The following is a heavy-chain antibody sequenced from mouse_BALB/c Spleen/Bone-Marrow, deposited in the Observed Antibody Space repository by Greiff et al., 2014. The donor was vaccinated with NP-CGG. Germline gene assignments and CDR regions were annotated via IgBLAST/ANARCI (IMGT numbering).Heavy chain of an antibody. J-gene: IGHJ4*01. D-gene: IGHD2-3*01. CDR1: GYTFTDYA. V-gene: IGHV1-67*01. CDR2: ISTYSGNT. Sequence: VQLQQSGPELVRPGVSVKISCKGSGYTFTDYAMHWVKQSHAKSLEWTGVISTYSGNTNYNQKFKGKATTTVDKSSSTAYMELARLTSEDSAIYYCARYDGYYGAMDYWGQGTSVTVSS. CDR3: ARYDGYYGAMDY.